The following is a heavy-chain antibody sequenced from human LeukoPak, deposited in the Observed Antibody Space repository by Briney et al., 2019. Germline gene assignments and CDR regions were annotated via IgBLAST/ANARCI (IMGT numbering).Heavy chain of an antibody. CDR1: GFTFSSYW. CDR3: ATSRSFDY. V-gene: IGHV3-7*03. J-gene: IGHJ4*02. CDR2: IKQDGSEK. Sequence: GRSLRPSCAASGFTFSSYWMSWVRQAPGKGLEWVANIKQDGSEKYYMDSVKGRLTVSRDNAKNSVYLQMNSLRAEDTAVYYCATSRSFDYWGQGTLVTVSS.